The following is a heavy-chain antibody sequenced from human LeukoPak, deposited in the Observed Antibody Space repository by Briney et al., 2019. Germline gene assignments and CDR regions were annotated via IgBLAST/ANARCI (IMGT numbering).Heavy chain of an antibody. J-gene: IGHJ4*02. CDR3: TTSLAGAVTAVYPFDN. CDR1: GFTFSNAW. Sequence: GGSLRLSCVASGFTFSNAWTNWVRQAPGKGLEWVGRIKSKTDGGTTDNAAPVKGRITISRDDSTNTLHLQMNSLKTEDTAVYYCTTSLAGAVTAVYPFDNWGQGTLVTVSS. D-gene: IGHD2-21*02. CDR2: IKSKTDGGTT. V-gene: IGHV3-15*01.